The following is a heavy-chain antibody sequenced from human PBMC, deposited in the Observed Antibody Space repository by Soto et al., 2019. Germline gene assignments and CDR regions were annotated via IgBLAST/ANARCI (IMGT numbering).Heavy chain of an antibody. CDR2: IKSKTDGGTT. CDR1: GFTFSNAW. D-gene: IGHD3-22*01. J-gene: IGHJ6*02. CDR3: TTAPFYYDSSGSVRSV. V-gene: IGHV3-15*07. Sequence: EVQLVESGGGLVKPGGSLRLSCAASGFTFSNAWMNWVRQSPGKGLEWVGRIKSKTDGGTTDYAAPVKGRFTISRDDSKNTLYLQMNSLKTEDTAVYYCTTAPFYYDSSGSVRSVWGQGTTVTVSS.